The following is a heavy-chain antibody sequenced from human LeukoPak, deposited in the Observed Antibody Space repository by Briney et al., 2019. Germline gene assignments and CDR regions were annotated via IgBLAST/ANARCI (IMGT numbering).Heavy chain of an antibody. CDR1: GFTFSSYE. V-gene: IGHV3-48*03. J-gene: IGHJ6*03. D-gene: IGHD3-3*01. CDR3: ARAPYTIFGAMDV. Sequence: HPGGSLRLSCAASGFTFSSYEMNWVRQAPGKGLEWVSYISSSGSTIYYADSVKGRFTISRDNAKNSLYLQMNSLRAEDTAVYYCARAPYTIFGAMDVWGKGTMVTVSS. CDR2: ISSSGSTI.